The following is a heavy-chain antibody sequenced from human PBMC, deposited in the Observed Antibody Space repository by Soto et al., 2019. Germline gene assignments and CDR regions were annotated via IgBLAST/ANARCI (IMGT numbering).Heavy chain of an antibody. D-gene: IGHD2-2*01. Sequence: GGSLRLSCAASGFPFSSYAMSWVRQAPGKGLEWVSAISGSGGSTYYADSVKGRFTISRDNSKNTLYLQMNSLRAEDTAVYYCANDIVVVPAAMQGWFDPWGQGTLVTVSS. J-gene: IGHJ5*02. CDR3: ANDIVVVPAAMQGWFDP. CDR2: ISGSGGST. V-gene: IGHV3-23*01. CDR1: GFPFSSYA.